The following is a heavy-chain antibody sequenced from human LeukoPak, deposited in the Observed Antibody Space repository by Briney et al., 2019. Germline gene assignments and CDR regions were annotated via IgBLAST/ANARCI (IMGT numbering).Heavy chain of an antibody. CDR3: ARHGYSSSSGGYYFDY. J-gene: IGHJ4*02. V-gene: IGHV4-31*03. Sequence: PSETLSLTCTVSGGSISSGGYYWSWIRQHPGKGLEWIGYIYYSGSTYYNPSLKSRVTISVDTSKNQFSLKLSSVTAADTAVYYCARHGYSSSSGGYYFDYWGQGTLVTVSS. D-gene: IGHD6-6*01. CDR1: GGSISSGGYY. CDR2: IYYSGST.